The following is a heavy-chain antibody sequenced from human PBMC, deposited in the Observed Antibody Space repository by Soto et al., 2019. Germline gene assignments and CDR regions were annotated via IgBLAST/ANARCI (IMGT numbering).Heavy chain of an antibody. CDR2: IIPIFGTA. V-gene: IGHV1-69*01. J-gene: IGHJ3*02. Sequence: QVQLVQSGAEVKKPGSSVKVSCKASGGTFSSYAISWVRQAPGQGLEWMGGIIPIFGTANYAQKFQGRVTITADESTSTAYMELSSLRSEDTAVYYCARGSAVDYYDSSEVGDAFDIWGQGTMVTVSS. CDR1: GGTFSSYA. CDR3: ARGSAVDYYDSSEVGDAFDI. D-gene: IGHD3-22*01.